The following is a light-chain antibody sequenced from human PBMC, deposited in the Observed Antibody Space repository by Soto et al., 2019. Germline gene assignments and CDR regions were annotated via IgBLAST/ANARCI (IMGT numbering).Light chain of an antibody. CDR1: QSVSSY. Sequence: EIVLTQSPATLSLSPGERATLSCRASQSVSSYLAWYQQKPGQAPRLLIYDASNRATGIPARFSGSGSGTDFTLTISSLEPEDFAVYYCPQRRAFGGGTKVEIK. CDR3: PQRRA. CDR2: DAS. V-gene: IGKV3-11*01. J-gene: IGKJ4*01.